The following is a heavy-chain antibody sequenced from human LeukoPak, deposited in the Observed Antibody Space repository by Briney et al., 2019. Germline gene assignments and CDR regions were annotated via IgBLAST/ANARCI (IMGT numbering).Heavy chain of an antibody. D-gene: IGHD3-9*01. Sequence: GGSLRLSCVASGFTFSRNWMSWVRQAPGKGLEWVSAISGSGGSTYYADSVKGRFTISRDNSKNTLYLQMNSLRAEDTAVYYCAKGPYDILTGYYRINYYYYYYMDVWGKGTTVTISS. CDR2: ISGSGGST. J-gene: IGHJ6*03. CDR1: GFTFSRNW. CDR3: AKGPYDILTGYYRINYYYYYYMDV. V-gene: IGHV3-23*01.